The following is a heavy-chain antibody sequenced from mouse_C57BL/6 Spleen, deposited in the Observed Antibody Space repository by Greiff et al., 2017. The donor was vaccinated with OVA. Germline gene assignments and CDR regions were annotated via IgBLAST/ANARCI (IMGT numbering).Heavy chain of an antibody. CDR3: AETKDGSGYEEAMDY. CDR1: GFSLTSYG. J-gene: IGHJ4*01. V-gene: IGHV2-2*01. Sequence: QVQLKESGPGLVQPSQSLSITCTVSGFSLTSYGVHWVRQSPGQGLEWLGVIWSGGSADYNAAFISRLSISKDNSKSQVFFKMNSLQADDTAIYYCAETKDGSGYEEAMDYWGKGTSVTVSS. CDR2: IWSGGSA. D-gene: IGHD3-2*02.